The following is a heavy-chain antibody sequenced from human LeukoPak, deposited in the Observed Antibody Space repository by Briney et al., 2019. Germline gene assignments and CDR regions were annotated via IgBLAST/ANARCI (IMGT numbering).Heavy chain of an antibody. CDR1: GYSISSGYY. J-gene: IGHJ6*03. CDR3: ARGGRGMITFGYYYMDV. Sequence: PSETLSLTCTVSGYSISSGYYWGWIRQPPGKGLEWIGSIYHSGSTYYNPSLKSRVTISVDTSKNQFSLKLSSVTAADTAVYYCARGGRGMITFGYYYMDVWGKGTTVTVSS. CDR2: IYHSGST. V-gene: IGHV4-38-2*02. D-gene: IGHD3-16*01.